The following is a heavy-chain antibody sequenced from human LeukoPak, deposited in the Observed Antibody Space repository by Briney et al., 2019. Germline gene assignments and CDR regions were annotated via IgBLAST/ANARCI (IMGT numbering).Heavy chain of an antibody. D-gene: IGHD3-9*01. CDR2: INSDGSST. Sequence: GGSLRLSCAASGFTFNFYGMHWVRHAPGKGLLWVSRINSDGSSTSYADSVKGRFTISRDNAKNTLYLQMNSLRAEDTAVYYCARDPFDILTDPYFDYWGQGTLVTVSS. V-gene: IGHV3-74*01. CDR3: ARDPFDILTDPYFDY. J-gene: IGHJ4*02. CDR1: GFTFNFYG.